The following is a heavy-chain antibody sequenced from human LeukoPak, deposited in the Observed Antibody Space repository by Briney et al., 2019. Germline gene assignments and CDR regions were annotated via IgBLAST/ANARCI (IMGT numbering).Heavy chain of an antibody. CDR2: IYSGGST. V-gene: IGHV3-53*01. D-gene: IGHD5-12*01. CDR1: GFTVSSNY. Sequence: GGTLRLSCAASGFTVSSNYMSWVRQAPGKGLEWVSVIYSGGSTYYADSVKGRFTISRDNSKNTLYLQMNSLRAEDTAVYYCARERMGYGGAFDIWGQGTMVTVSS. CDR3: ARERMGYGGAFDI. J-gene: IGHJ3*02.